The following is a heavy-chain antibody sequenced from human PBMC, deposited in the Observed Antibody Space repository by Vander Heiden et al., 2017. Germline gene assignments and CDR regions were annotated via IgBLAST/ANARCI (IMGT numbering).Heavy chain of an antibody. CDR3: AAAGT. CDR2: ISWNSGSI. Sequence: EVQLVESGGGLVHPGRSLRLSCAASGFTFDDYAMHWVRQAPGRGLEWVSGISWNSGSIGYTDSVKGRFTISRDNAKNSLYLQMNSLRAEDTALYYCAAAGTWGQGTLVTVSS. J-gene: IGHJ4*02. D-gene: IGHD6-13*01. CDR1: GFTFDDYA. V-gene: IGHV3-9*01.